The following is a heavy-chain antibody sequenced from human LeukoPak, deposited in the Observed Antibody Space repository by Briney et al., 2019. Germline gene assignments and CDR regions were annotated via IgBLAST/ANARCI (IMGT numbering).Heavy chain of an antibody. J-gene: IGHJ4*02. CDR2: ISYDGSNK. CDR3: ARSTTVTSQQRGYFDY. CDR1: GFTFSSYG. V-gene: IGHV3-30*03. Sequence: GGSLRLSCAASGFTFSSYGMHWVRQAPGKGLEWVAVISYDGSNKYFADSVKGRFTISRDNPKNTLYLQMNSLRAEDTAVYYCARSTTVTSQQRGYFDYWGQGTLVTVSS. D-gene: IGHD4-11*01.